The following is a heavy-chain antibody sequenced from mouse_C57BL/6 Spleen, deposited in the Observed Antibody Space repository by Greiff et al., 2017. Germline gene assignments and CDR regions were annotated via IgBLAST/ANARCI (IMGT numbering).Heavy chain of an antibody. Sequence: DVKLVESGGGLVKPGGSLKLSCAASGFTFSDYGMHWVRQAPEKGLEWVAYISSGSSTIYYADTVKGRFTISRDNAKNTLFLQMTSLRSEDTAMYYCAREDYYGSSYAMDYWGQGTSVTVSS. CDR1: GFTFSDYG. CDR2: ISSGSSTI. J-gene: IGHJ4*01. CDR3: AREDYYGSSYAMDY. V-gene: IGHV5-17*01. D-gene: IGHD1-1*01.